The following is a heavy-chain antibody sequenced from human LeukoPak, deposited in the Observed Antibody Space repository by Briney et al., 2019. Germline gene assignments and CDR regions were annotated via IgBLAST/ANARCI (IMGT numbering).Heavy chain of an antibody. Sequence: SGGSLRLSCGASGFTVSSTHMNWVRQAPGKGLEWVSVIYSGGSTNYANSVKDRFTISRDNSKNTLYLQMNRLRAENTAMYYCARGYNSAWFYLDYWGQGTLVTVS. V-gene: IGHV3-66*01. CDR1: GFTVSSTH. CDR3: ARGYNSAWFYLDY. CDR2: IYSGGST. D-gene: IGHD6-19*01. J-gene: IGHJ4*02.